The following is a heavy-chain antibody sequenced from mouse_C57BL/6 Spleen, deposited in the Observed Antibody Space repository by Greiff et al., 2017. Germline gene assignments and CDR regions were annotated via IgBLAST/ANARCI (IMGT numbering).Heavy chain of an antibody. J-gene: IGHJ1*03. CDR2: ISSGGDYI. Sequence: EVQLVESGEGLVKPGGSLKLSCAASGFTFSSYAMSWVRQTPEKRLEWVAYISSGGDYIYYADTVEGRFTISRDTARNTLYLQMSSLKSEDTAMYYCTRDNYGSSHWYFDVWGTGTTVTVSS. D-gene: IGHD1-1*01. V-gene: IGHV5-9-1*02. CDR3: TRDNYGSSHWYFDV. CDR1: GFTFSSYA.